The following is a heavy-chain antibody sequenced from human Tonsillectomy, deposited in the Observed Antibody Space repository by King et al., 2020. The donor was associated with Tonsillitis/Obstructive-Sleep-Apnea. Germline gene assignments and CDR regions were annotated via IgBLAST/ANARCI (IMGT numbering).Heavy chain of an antibody. CDR3: TRVGTGGRYSYDI. Sequence: VQLVESGGGLEQPGRSLRLSCTVSGFTFREYGMSWVRQAPGKGLEWVGFIRSKTYGGTTEYAASVKGRFTISRDESKSIAYVQMNNLKTEDTAVYYCTRVGTGGRYSYDIWGQGTMVTVSS. J-gene: IGHJ3*02. D-gene: IGHD1-26*01. CDR2: IRSKTYGGTT. CDR1: GFTFREYG. V-gene: IGHV3-49*04.